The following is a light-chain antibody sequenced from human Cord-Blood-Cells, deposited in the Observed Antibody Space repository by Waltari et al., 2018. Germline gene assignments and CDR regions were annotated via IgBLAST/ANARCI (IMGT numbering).Light chain of an antibody. CDR1: QSLLHSDGNTY. J-gene: IGKJ4*01. CDR3: MQSIHLPLT. CDR2: EVS. V-gene: IGKV2-29*02. Sequence: DIVMTQTPLSLSVTPGQPASTSCKSRQSLLHSDGNTYLYSYLQKPGQSPLLLIYEVSSRFSRVPDRFSGSGSGTDFTLKISRVEAEDVGVYYCMQSIHLPLTFGGGTKVEIK.